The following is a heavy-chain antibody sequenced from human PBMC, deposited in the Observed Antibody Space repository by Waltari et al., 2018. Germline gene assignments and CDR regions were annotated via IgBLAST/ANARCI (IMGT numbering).Heavy chain of an antibody. CDR3: AKALGGSGSYGAFDI. J-gene: IGHJ3*02. Sequence: EVQLLESGGGLVQPGGSLRLSCAASGFTFSSYAMSWVRQAPGKGLELVSAISGSGGCTYYADSVKGRFTISRDNSKNTLYLQMNSLRAEDTAVYYCAKALGGSGSYGAFDIWGQGTMVTVSS. CDR1: GFTFSSYA. D-gene: IGHD3-10*01. CDR2: ISGSGGCT. V-gene: IGHV3-23*01.